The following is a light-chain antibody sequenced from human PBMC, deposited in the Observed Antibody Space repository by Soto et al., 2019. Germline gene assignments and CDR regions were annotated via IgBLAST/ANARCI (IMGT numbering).Light chain of an antibody. CDR2: EVS. Sequence: DIVMTQTPLSLSVTPGQPASISCRSSQGVLHSDGKTHLYWYLQRPGQPPQLLIYEVSHRFSGEPDRFSGSGSGPDFTLKISRVEAEDVGVYYCMQTRQLPVTFGQGTKVEIK. J-gene: IGKJ1*01. CDR1: QGVLHSDGKTH. V-gene: IGKV2D-29*01. CDR3: MQTRQLPVT.